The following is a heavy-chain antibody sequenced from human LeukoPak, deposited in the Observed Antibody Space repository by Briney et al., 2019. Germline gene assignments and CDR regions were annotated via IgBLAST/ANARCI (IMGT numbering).Heavy chain of an antibody. Sequence: PGGSLRLSCAASGFTFSSYDMNWLRQAPGKGLEWVGRIKSKTDGGTTDYAAPVKGRFTISRDDSKNTLYLQMNSLKTEDTAVYYCTTALTPRYCSGGSCWIDYWGQGTLVTVSS. V-gene: IGHV3-15*01. CDR1: GFTFSSYD. CDR3: TTALTPRYCSGGSCWIDY. J-gene: IGHJ4*02. D-gene: IGHD2-15*01. CDR2: IKSKTDGGTT.